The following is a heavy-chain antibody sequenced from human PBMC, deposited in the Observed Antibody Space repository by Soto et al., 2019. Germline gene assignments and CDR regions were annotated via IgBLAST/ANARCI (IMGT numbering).Heavy chain of an antibody. Sequence: QVQLVQSGAEVKKPGSSVKVSCKASGGPTNNFAISWVRQAPGQGLEWMGGIIPIFGTANYAQKFQGRVKITADESTRTAYMELSSLRSEDTAVYYCAKLPGSGTYYDDDFWGQGTLVTVSS. CDR3: AKLPGSGTYYDDDF. D-gene: IGHD3-10*02. CDR1: GGPTNNFA. CDR2: IIPIFGTA. J-gene: IGHJ4*02. V-gene: IGHV1-69*01.